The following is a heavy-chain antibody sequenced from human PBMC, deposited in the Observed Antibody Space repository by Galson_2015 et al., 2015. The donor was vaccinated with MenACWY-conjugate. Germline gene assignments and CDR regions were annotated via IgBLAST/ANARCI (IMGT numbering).Heavy chain of an antibody. D-gene: IGHD3-10*01. CDR1: GGTFSSYT. V-gene: IGHV1-69*02. J-gene: IGHJ6*02. CDR3: ARSSFGESYTDYYYYGMDV. CDR2: IIPILGIA. Sequence: SVKVSCKASGGTFSSYTISWVRQAPGQGLEWMGRIIPILGIANCAQKFQGRVTITADKSTSTAYMELSSLRSEDTAVYYCARSSFGESYTDYYYYGMDVWGQGTTVAVSS.